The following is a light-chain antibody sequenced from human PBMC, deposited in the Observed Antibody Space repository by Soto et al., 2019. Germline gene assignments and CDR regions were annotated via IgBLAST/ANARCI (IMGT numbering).Light chain of an antibody. CDR1: QNVGSRY. CDR2: GAS. V-gene: IGKV3-20*01. CDR3: QQYGSSGT. J-gene: IGKJ1*01. Sequence: IGFTHSPGTLSLPPRQRATLSCRASQNVGSRYLAWYQQKLGQAPRLLIYGASSRATGIPDRFSGRGSGTDFTLTISRLEPEDFAVYCCQQYGSSGTFGQGTKVDIK.